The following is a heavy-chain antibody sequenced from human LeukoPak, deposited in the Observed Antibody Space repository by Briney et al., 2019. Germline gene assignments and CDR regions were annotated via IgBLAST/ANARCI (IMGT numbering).Heavy chain of an antibody. D-gene: IGHD3-3*01. J-gene: IGHJ6*03. V-gene: IGHV4-34*01. CDR2: INHSGST. CDR3: ARGRPRYDFWSGSTTRYYYYYYMDV. CDR1: GGSFSGYY. Sequence: SETLPLTCAVYGGSFSGYYWSWIRQPPGKGLEWIGEINHSGSTNYNPSLKSRVTISVDTSKNQFSLKLSSVTAADTAVYYCARGRPRYDFWSGSTTRYYYYYYMDVWGKGTTVTVSS.